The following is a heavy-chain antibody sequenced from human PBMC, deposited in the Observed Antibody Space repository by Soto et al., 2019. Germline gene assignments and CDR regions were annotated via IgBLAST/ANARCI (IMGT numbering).Heavy chain of an antibody. CDR3: AKEHDYGDYFDP. Sequence: EVQLVESGGGLVQPGRSLRLSCAASGFTFDDYAMHWVRQAPGKGLEWVSGISWNSGSIGYADSVKGRFTISRDNAKNSLYLQMNSLRAEDTALYYCAKEHDYGDYFDPWGQGTLVTVSS. CDR2: ISWNSGSI. J-gene: IGHJ5*02. V-gene: IGHV3-9*01. CDR1: GFTFDDYA. D-gene: IGHD4-17*01.